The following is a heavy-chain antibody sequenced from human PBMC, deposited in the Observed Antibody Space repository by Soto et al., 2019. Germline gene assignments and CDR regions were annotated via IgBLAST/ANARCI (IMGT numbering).Heavy chain of an antibody. Sequence: TSETLSLTCTVSGGSISSGDYYWSWIRQPPGKGLEWIGSIYYSGSTYYNPSLKSRFTISVDTSKNQFSLKLNSVTAADTAVYYCASRHSSPYFDYWGQGTLVTVSS. D-gene: IGHD6-13*01. CDR2: IYYSGST. J-gene: IGHJ4*02. CDR3: ASRHSSPYFDY. CDR1: GGSISSGDYY. V-gene: IGHV4-30-4*01.